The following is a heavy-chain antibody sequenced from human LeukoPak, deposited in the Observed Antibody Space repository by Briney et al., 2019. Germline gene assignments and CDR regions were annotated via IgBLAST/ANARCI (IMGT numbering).Heavy chain of an antibody. J-gene: IGHJ6*02. CDR3: ARDPGYGSGSKYYYYAMDV. D-gene: IGHD3-10*01. CDR1: GFTFSSYI. Sequence: PGGSLRLSCADSGFTFSSYIMNWVRQAPGKGLEWVSSISSSSSYIYYADSVKGRFTISRDNAKNSLYLQMNSLRAEDTAVYYCARDPGYGSGSKYYYYAMDVWSQGTTVTVSS. V-gene: IGHV3-21*01. CDR2: ISSSSSYI.